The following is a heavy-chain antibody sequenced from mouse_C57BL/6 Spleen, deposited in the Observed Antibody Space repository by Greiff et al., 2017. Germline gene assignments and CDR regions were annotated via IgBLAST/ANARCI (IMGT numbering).Heavy chain of an antibody. J-gene: IGHJ2*01. CDR3: ARERDCDLDY. D-gene: IGHD2-13*01. CDR1: GYSITSGYY. CDR2: ISDDGSN. V-gene: IGHV3-6*01. Sequence: EVKLQESGPGLVKPSQSLSLTCSVTGYSITSGYYCNWIRQFPGNKLEWMGYISDDGSNNYNPSLKNRISITRDTSKNQFFLQLNSVTTEDTAKYYCARERDCDLDYWGQGTTLTVSS.